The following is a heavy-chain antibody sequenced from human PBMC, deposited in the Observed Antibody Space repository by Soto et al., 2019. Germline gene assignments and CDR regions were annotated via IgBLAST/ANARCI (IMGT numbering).Heavy chain of an antibody. V-gene: IGHV4-31*03. J-gene: IGHJ4*02. CDR2: IYYTGET. CDR1: GLDVSRGGSY. D-gene: IGHD1-26*01. Sequence: QVQLQESGPRLVRPSQTLSLTCSVSGLDVSRGGSYWGWIRQLPGKGLEWIGYIYYTGETFFNPSLESRLSISTYTSKNQFSLKVRSVTAADTAVYCCARSVVGAQSQPDHWGQGTRVTVSS. CDR3: ARSVVGAQSQPDH.